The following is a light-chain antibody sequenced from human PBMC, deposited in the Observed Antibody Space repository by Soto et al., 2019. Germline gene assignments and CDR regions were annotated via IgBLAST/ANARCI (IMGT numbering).Light chain of an antibody. CDR3: QQRSYLFT. V-gene: IGKV3-11*01. CDR1: QSVSSN. J-gene: IGKJ4*01. CDR2: GAS. Sequence: EDVLTQSPGTLSLSQGERATLSCRASQSVSSNLAWYQQTPGQAPRLLIYGASIRATDIPARFIGSGSGTEFTLTISRLEPEDVAVYYCQQRSYLFTFGGGTKVDI.